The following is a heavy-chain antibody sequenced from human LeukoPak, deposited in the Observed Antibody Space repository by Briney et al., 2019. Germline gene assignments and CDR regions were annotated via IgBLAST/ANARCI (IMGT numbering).Heavy chain of an antibody. V-gene: IGHV1-8*01. CDR3: ARGILGIAARRGKMLRPYYFDY. CDR2: MNPNSGNP. CDR1: GYTFTSYD. Sequence: GASVKVSCKASGYTFTSYDINWVRQATGQGLEWMGWMNPNSGNPGYAQKFQGRVTMTRNTSISTAYMELSSLRSEDTAVYYCARGILGIAARRGKMLRPYYFDYWGQGTLVTVSS. D-gene: IGHD6-6*01. J-gene: IGHJ4*02.